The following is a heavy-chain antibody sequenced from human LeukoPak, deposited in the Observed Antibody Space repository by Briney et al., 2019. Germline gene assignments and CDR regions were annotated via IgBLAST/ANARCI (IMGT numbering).Heavy chain of an antibody. J-gene: IGHJ6*02. CDR3: ARVSSSGHYYYYYYGMDV. CDR2: IYPGDSDT. D-gene: IGHD6-6*01. CDR1: GYSFTSYW. Sequence: GESLKISCKGSGYSFTSYWIGWVRQMLGKGLEWMGIIYPGDSDTRYSPSFQGQVTISADKSISTAYLQWSSLKASDTAMYYCARVSSSGHYYYYYYGMDVWGQGTTVTVSS. V-gene: IGHV5-51*01.